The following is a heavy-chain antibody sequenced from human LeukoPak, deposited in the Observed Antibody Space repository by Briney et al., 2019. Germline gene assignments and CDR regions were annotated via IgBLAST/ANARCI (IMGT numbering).Heavy chain of an antibody. Sequence: GGSLRLSCAASGFTSSSYGMHWVRQAPGKGLEWVAFIRYDGSNKYYADSVKGRFTISRDNSKNTVYLQMNNMRVDDTAVYYCARVVGWHWFDPWGQGTLVTVSS. D-gene: IGHD3-22*01. J-gene: IGHJ5*02. CDR3: ARVVGWHWFDP. CDR1: GFTSSSYG. V-gene: IGHV3-30*02. CDR2: IRYDGSNK.